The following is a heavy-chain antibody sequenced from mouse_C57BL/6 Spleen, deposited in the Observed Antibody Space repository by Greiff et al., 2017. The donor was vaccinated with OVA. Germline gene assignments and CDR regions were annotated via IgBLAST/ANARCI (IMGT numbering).Heavy chain of an antibody. CDR2: IYPGDGDT. V-gene: IGHV1-82*01. CDR3: ARERNYYAMDY. Sequence: VQLQQSGPELVKPGASVKISCKASGYAFSSSWMNWVKQRPGKGLEWIGRIYPGDGDTNYNGKFKGKATLTADKSSSTAYMQLSSLTSEGSAVYFGARERNYYAMDYWGQGTSVTVSS. CDR1: GYAFSSSW. J-gene: IGHJ4*01.